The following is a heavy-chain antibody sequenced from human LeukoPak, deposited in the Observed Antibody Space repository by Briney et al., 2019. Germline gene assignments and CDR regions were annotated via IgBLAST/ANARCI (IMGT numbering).Heavy chain of an antibody. CDR2: IYYSGST. CDR1: GGSISSSNYY. V-gene: IGHV4-39*07. Sequence: PSETLSLTCTVSGGSISSSNYYWGWIRQPPGKGLEWIGSIYYSGSTYYNPSLKSRVTISVDTSKNQFSLKLSSVTAADTAVYYCASETVADIVATPPFDYWGQGTLVTVSS. CDR3: ASETVADIVATPPFDY. J-gene: IGHJ4*02. D-gene: IGHD5-12*01.